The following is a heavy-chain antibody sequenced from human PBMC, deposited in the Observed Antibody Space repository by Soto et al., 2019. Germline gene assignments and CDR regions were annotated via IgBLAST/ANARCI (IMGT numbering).Heavy chain of an antibody. CDR3: SRGILV. V-gene: IGHV4-31*03. CDR2: ISYGGST. Sequence: QVQLQESGPGLVKPSQTLSLTCTVSGGSINSGGYCWSWIRQHPGKGLDWIGCISYGGSTSYNPSLTSRVTLAVDTSKNQFSLKLSSVTAADTAVYYCSRGILVWGQGTLITVSS. CDR1: GGSINSGGYC. D-gene: IGHD5-18*01. J-gene: IGHJ4*02.